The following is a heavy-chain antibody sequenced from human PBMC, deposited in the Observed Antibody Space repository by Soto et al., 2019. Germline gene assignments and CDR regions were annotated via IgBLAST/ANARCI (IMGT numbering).Heavy chain of an antibody. CDR2: INPNSGGT. D-gene: IGHD3-22*01. CDR1: GYTFTGYY. Sequence: ASVKVSCKASGYTFTGYYMHWVRQAPGQGLEWMGWINPNSGGTNYAQKFQGRVTMTRDTSLTTVYMQLNRPTSDDSAVYYCARDLIVDGPDNYAMDVWGQGTTVTVSS. CDR3: ARDLIVDGPDNYAMDV. J-gene: IGHJ6*02. V-gene: IGHV1-2*02.